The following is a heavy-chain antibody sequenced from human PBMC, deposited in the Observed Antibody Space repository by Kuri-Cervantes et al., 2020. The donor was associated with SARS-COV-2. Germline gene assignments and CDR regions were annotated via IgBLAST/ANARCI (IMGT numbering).Heavy chain of an antibody. CDR1: GGSFSGYY. Sequence: CAVHGGSFSGYYWSWIRQPPGKGLEWIGEINHSGSTNYNPSLKSRVTISVDTSKNRFSLKVSSVTAADTAVYYCARVEGYYYYMDVWGQGTTVPVSS. V-gene: IGHV4-34*01. CDR3: ARVEGYYYYMDV. CDR2: INHSGST. J-gene: IGHJ6*03.